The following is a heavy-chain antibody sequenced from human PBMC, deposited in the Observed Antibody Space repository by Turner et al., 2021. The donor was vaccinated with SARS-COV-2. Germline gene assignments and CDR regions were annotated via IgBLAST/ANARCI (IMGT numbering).Heavy chain of an antibody. CDR2: IISIVGVE. CDR1: GGTFSSYP. V-gene: IGHV1-69*04. Sequence: QVQLVQSGAEVTKPGSSVKVSCKASGGTFSSYPISWVRQAPGQGLEWMGRIISIVGVENYAKKCQGRVTITADKSTSTAYMERSSLRSEDTAVYYCARINSGGFDYWGQGTLVTVSS. CDR3: ARINSGGFDY. J-gene: IGHJ4*02. D-gene: IGHD3-10*01.